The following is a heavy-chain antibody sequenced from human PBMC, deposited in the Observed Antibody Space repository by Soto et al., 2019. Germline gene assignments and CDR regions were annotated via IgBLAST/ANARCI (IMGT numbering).Heavy chain of an antibody. Sequence: PGGSLRLSCAASGFTFSNYAMSWVRQAPGKGLEWVSGLSDGGGSTFYADSVKGRFTISRDNAKNTLYLQMSSLGAEDTAVYYCAKEGTTSPYNGFDPWGQGTLVTVSS. CDR2: LSDGGGST. D-gene: IGHD2-2*01. J-gene: IGHJ5*02. V-gene: IGHV3-23*01. CDR1: GFTFSNYA. CDR3: AKEGTTSPYNGFDP.